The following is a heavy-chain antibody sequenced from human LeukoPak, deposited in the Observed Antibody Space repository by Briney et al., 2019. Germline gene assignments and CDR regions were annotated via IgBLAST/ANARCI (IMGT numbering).Heavy chain of an antibody. J-gene: IGHJ4*02. CDR2: ISGSGGST. CDR3: AKAFLGYCSGGSCFDFDY. V-gene: IGHV3-23*01. D-gene: IGHD2-15*01. CDR1: GFTFSSYA. Sequence: GGSLRLSCAASGFTFSSYAMSWVRQAPEKGLEWVSTISGSGGSTYYTDSVRGRFTISRDNSKNTLYLQMNSLRAEDTAVYYCAKAFLGYCSGGSCFDFDYWGQGTLVTVSS.